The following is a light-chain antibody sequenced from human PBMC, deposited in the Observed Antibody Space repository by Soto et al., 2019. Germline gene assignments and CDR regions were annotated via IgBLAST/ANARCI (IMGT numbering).Light chain of an antibody. V-gene: IGLV3-21*02. J-gene: IGLJ1*01. CDR2: EDS. CDR1: NIGTKS. CDR3: QVWDSSSDQHV. Sequence: SYELTQPPSMSVAPGQTASITCGGNNIGTKSVHWYQQKPGQAAVLVVYEDSDRPSGIPERFSGSNSGNTATLTIIRVEAGDEADYYCQVWDSSSDQHVFGTGTKVTVL.